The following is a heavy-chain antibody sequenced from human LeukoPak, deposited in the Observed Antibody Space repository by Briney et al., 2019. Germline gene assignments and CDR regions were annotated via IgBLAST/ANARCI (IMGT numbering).Heavy chain of an antibody. CDR3: ARDYYDLWSGLYYMDA. V-gene: IGHV4-59*01. CDR2: IYYSGST. J-gene: IGHJ6*03. Sequence: PSETLSLTCTVSGGSISSYYWSWIRQPPGKGLEWIGYIYYSGSTNYNPSLKSRVTISVDTSKNQFSLKLSSVTAADTAVYYCARDYYDLWSGLYYMDAWGKGTTVTVSS. CDR1: GGSISSYY. D-gene: IGHD3-3*01.